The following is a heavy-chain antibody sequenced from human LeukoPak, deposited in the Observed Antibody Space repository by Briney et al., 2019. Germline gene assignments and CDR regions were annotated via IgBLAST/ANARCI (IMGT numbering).Heavy chain of an antibody. Sequence: KSSETLSLTCTVSGGSISSYYWSWIRQPPGKGLEWIGYIYYSGSTNYNPSLKSRVTISVDTSKNQSSLKLRSVTAADTAVYYCARGREQWLVNLGYYYYYMDVWGKGTTVTVSS. D-gene: IGHD6-19*01. V-gene: IGHV4-59*01. CDR2: IYYSGST. CDR1: GGSISSYY. J-gene: IGHJ6*03. CDR3: ARGREQWLVNLGYYYYYMDV.